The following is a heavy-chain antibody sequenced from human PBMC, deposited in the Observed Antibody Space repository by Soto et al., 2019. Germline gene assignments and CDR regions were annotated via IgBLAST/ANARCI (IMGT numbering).Heavy chain of an antibody. D-gene: IGHD1-26*01. Sequence: SVKVSCKASGYTFTGYYMHWVRRAPGQGLEWMGWINPNSGGTNYAQKCQGRVTMTRDTSISTAYMELSRLRSDDTAVYYRATDGGYSGSHFMFDYWGQGTLVTVSS. J-gene: IGHJ4*02. CDR3: ATDGGYSGSHFMFDY. V-gene: IGHV1-2*02. CDR2: INPNSGGT. CDR1: GYTFTGYY.